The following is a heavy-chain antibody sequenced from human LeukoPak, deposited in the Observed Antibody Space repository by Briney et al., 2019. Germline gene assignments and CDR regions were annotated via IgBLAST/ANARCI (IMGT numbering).Heavy chain of an antibody. Sequence: PGRSLRLSCAASGFTFDDYAMHWVRQAPGKSLEWVSGISWNSGSIGYADSVKGRFTISRDNAKNSLYLQMNSLRAEDMALYYCAKGGHYYDSSGPLFDYWGQGTLVTVSS. CDR2: ISWNSGSI. V-gene: IGHV3-9*03. D-gene: IGHD3-22*01. CDR1: GFTFDDYA. J-gene: IGHJ4*02. CDR3: AKGGHYYDSSGPLFDY.